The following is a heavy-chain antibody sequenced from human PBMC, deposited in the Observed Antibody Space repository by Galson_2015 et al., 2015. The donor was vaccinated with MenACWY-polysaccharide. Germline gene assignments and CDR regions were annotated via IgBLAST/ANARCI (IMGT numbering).Heavy chain of an antibody. Sequence: SLRLSCAASGFTFGDYAMSWLRQAPGKGLEWVGFIRSKAYGGPTEYAASVKGRFTISRDDSKSIAYLQMNSLKTEDTAVYYCTRGIMITFGGVIANHRYYFDYWGQGTLVTVSS. V-gene: IGHV3-49*03. CDR3: TRGIMITFGGVIANHRYYFDY. D-gene: IGHD3-16*02. CDR2: IRSKAYGGPT. CDR1: GFTFGDYA. J-gene: IGHJ4*02.